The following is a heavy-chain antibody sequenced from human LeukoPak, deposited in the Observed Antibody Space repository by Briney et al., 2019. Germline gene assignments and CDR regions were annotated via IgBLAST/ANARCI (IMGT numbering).Heavy chain of an antibody. CDR1: GGSISSYY. V-gene: IGHV4-4*07. CDR2: IYTSGST. CDR3: ARLSPHVRPRAYYDFWSGYLGAFDI. J-gene: IGHJ3*02. Sequence: SETLSLTCTVSGGSISSYYWSWIRQPAGKGLEWIGRIYTSGSTNYNPSLKSRVTMSVDTSKNQFSLKLSSVTAADTAVYYCARLSPHVRPRAYYDFWSGYLGAFDIWGQGTMVTVSS. D-gene: IGHD3-3*01.